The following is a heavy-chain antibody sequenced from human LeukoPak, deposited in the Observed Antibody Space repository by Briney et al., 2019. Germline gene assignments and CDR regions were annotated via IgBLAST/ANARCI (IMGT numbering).Heavy chain of an antibody. CDR1: GDTFTSYY. J-gene: IGHJ4*02. V-gene: IGHV1-46*01. D-gene: IGHD5-24*01. CDR2: INPSGGST. CDR3: ARYQSLEMATGWRYFDY. Sequence: ASVKVSCKASGDTFTSYYIHWVRQAPGQGLEWMGIINPSGGSTIYAQEFQGRVSMTRDTSTSTVYMELSSLRSEDTAVYYCARYQSLEMATGWRYFDYWGQGTLVTVSS.